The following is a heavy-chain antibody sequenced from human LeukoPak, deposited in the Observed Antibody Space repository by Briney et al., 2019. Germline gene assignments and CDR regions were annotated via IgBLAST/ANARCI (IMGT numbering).Heavy chain of an antibody. CDR2: ISSSGSTI. D-gene: IGHD5-18*01. V-gene: IGHV3-48*03. CDR3: AREFQEYSYGAAGY. CDR1: GFTFSSYE. J-gene: IGHJ4*02. Sequence: PGGSLRPSCAASGFTFSSYEMNWVRQAPGKGLEWVSYISSSGSTIYYADSVKGRFTISRDNAKNSLYLQMNSLRAEDTAVYYCAREFQEYSYGAAGYWGQGTLVTVSS.